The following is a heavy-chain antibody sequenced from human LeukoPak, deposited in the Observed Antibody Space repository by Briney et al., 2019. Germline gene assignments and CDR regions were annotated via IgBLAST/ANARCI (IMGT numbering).Heavy chain of an antibody. D-gene: IGHD2-2*01. Sequence: PGGSLRLSGAASGFTFSSYWMHWVRQAPGKGLVWVSRINSDGTSTSYADSVKGRFTISRDNVKNTLYLQMNSLRAEDTAVYYCASWEVPALMPQDYWGQGTLVTVSS. V-gene: IGHV3-74*01. CDR3: ASWEVPALMPQDY. J-gene: IGHJ4*02. CDR1: GFTFSSYW. CDR2: INSDGTST.